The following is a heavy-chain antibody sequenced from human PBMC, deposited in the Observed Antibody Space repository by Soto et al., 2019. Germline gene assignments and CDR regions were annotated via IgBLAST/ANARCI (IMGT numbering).Heavy chain of an antibody. V-gene: IGHV5-51*01. CDR1: GYSFTSYL. CDR3: ARRTVTTGVDFGI. J-gene: IGHJ3*02. CDR2: IYPGDSDT. D-gene: IGHD4-17*01. Sequence: VESLKICCECCGYSFTSYLICGVLQMPGKGLEWMWIIYPGDSDTRYSPSFQGQVTISADKSISTAYLQWSSLKASDTAMYYCARRTVTTGVDFGIWGQGTMV.